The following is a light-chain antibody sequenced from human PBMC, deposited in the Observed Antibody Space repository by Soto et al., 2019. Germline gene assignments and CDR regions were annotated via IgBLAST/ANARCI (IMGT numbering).Light chain of an antibody. CDR3: QQYASTRWT. J-gene: IGKJ1*01. CDR2: GAS. V-gene: IGKV3-20*01. Sequence: EIVLTQSPGTLSLSPGERATLSCRASQSVSSSYLAWYQQKPGQAPGLLIYGASSRATGIPDRFIGILSWTDFTLTISRLEPEDLSVYYGQQYASTRWTFGQVTKVYIK. CDR1: QSVSSSY.